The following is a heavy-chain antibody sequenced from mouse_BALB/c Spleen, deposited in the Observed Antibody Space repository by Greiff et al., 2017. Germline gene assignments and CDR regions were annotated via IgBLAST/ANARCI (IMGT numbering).Heavy chain of an antibody. J-gene: IGHJ4*01. Sequence: VQLQESGAELVKPGASVKISCTASGFTFSSYWIEWVKQRPGHGLEWIGEILPGSGSTNYDAKFKGKATFTADTSTNTAYMQLSSLTSEDSAVYYGAISLYYGSSYDYYAMDYWGQGTSVTVSS. CDR2: ILPGSGST. D-gene: IGHD1-1*01. CDR1: GFTFSSYW. CDR3: AISLYYGSSYDYYAMDY. V-gene: IGHV1-9*01.